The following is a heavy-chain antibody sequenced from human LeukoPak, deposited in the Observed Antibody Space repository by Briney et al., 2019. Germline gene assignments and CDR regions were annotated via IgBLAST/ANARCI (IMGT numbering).Heavy chain of an antibody. V-gene: IGHV3-53*01. D-gene: IGHD3-10*01. Sequence: GGSLRLSCAASGFTVSNNYMSWVRQPQGKGLEWVSLIYSAGRTFYADSVKGRFTISRDNSKNTLYLQMNSLRAEDTAIYYCAGGHEALGYWGQGTLVAVSS. J-gene: IGHJ4*02. CDR1: GFTVSNNY. CDR3: AGGHEALGY. CDR2: IYSAGRT.